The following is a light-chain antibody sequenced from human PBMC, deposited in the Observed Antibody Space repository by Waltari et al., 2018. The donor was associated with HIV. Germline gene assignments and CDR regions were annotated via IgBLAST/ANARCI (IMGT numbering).Light chain of an antibody. V-gene: IGLV1-51*01. Sequence: QSASTQPPSVSAAPGQRLPNSCSGNCSNIGHHYVCRYQQLPGTAHKRLSYGNNKRPSGIPDRFSGAKTGTSAILGITGRQTGDEASYYCGTWDSSLSAVVFGGGTKLTVL. CDR1: CSNIGHHY. CDR2: GNN. CDR3: GTWDSSLSAVV. J-gene: IGLJ2*01.